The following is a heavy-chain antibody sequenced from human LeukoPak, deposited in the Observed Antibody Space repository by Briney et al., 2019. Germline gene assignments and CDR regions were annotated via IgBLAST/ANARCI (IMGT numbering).Heavy chain of an antibody. CDR3: ARDRSYYVSGEFSY. D-gene: IGHD3-10*01. J-gene: IGHJ4*02. V-gene: IGHV3-7*01. Sequence: GGSLRLSCVASGFTLSNYWMSWVRQAPGKGLEWVVNIKQDGSEKYYVDSVKARFTISRDNAKNSLYLQMNSLRAEDTAVYYCARDRSYYVSGEFSYWGQGTLVTVSS. CDR2: IKQDGSEK. CDR1: GFTLSNYW.